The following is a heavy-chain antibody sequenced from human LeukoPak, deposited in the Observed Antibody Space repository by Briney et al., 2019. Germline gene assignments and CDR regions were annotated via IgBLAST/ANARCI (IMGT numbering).Heavy chain of an antibody. CDR3: ARARLLPRTAMVDY. V-gene: IGHV1-2*02. D-gene: IGHD5-18*01. J-gene: IGHJ4*02. CDR2: IDPNSGGT. CDR1: GYAFTGYY. Sequence: ASVKVSCKASGYAFTGYYMHWVRQAPGQGLEWMGWIDPNSGGTNYAQKFQGRVTMTRDTSISTAYMELSRLRSDDTAVYYCARARLLPRTAMVDYWGQGTLVTVSS.